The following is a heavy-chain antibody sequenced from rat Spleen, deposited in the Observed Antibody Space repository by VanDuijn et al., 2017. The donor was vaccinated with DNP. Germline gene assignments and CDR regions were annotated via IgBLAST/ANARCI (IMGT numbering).Heavy chain of an antibody. CDR3: ARHGPAGYAMDA. D-gene: IGHD4-6*01. CDR2: IRYDGGST. V-gene: IGHV5-22*01. CDR1: GFTFSDYY. Sequence: EVQLVESGGGLVQPGRSLKLSCAASGFTFSDYYMAWIRQAPTKGLEWVAYIRYDGGSTKYGDSVKGRFTISRDNAKSTLYLQMNSLRSEDMATYYCARHGPAGYAMDAWGQGTSVTVSS. J-gene: IGHJ4*01.